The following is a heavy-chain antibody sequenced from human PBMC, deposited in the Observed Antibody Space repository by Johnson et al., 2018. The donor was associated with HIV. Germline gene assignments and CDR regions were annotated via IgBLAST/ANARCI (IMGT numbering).Heavy chain of an antibody. D-gene: IGHD1-26*01. Sequence: QVQLVESGGGVVQPGRSLRLSCAASGFTFSSFAMHWVRQAPGKGLEWVAVISYDGSNKYYADSVKGPFTISRDNSKNTLDLQMNTLRAEDTAVYFCARPIARGASDIWGQGTMVTVSS. CDR1: GFTFSSFA. J-gene: IGHJ3*02. V-gene: IGHV3-30*14. CDR3: ARPIARGASDI. CDR2: ISYDGSNK.